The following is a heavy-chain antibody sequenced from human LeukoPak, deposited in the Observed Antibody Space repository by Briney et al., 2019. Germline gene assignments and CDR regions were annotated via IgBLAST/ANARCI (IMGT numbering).Heavy chain of an antibody. CDR2: ISSSSSYI. CDR1: GFTFSSYS. V-gene: IGHV3-21*01. CDR3: ARVPGIAWESDAFDI. J-gene: IGHJ3*02. D-gene: IGHD6-13*01. Sequence: GGSLRLSCAASGFTFSSYSMNWVRQAPGKGLEWVSSISSSSSYIYYADSVKGRFTISRDNAKNSLYLQMTSLRAEDTAVYYCARVPGIAWESDAFDIWGQGTMVTVSS.